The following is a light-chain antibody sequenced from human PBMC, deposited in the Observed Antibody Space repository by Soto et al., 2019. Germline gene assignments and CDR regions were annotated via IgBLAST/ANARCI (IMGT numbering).Light chain of an antibody. CDR2: DAS. Sequence: DIQMTQSPSTLSASVGDRVTITCRASQSISTWLAWYQQKPGKPPNLLIYDASSLESGVPSRFSGSGSGTDFTLTIRSLQPDDFATYYCQEYYSHSPYYFGQGTKLEIE. CDR3: QEYYSHSPYY. V-gene: IGKV1-5*01. J-gene: IGKJ2*01. CDR1: QSISTW.